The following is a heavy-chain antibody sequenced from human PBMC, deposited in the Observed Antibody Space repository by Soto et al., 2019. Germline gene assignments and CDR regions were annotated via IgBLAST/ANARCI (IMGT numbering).Heavy chain of an antibody. V-gene: IGHV1-8*01. CDR3: ARVPGYSYGNNWFDP. D-gene: IGHD5-18*01. CDR2: MNPNSGNT. Sequence: GASVKVSCKASGYTFTSYDINWVRQATGQGLEWMGWMNPNSGNTGYAQKFQGRVTMTRNTSISTAYMELSSLRSEDTAVYYCARVPGYSYGNNWFDPWGQGTLVTVSS. CDR1: GYTFTSYD. J-gene: IGHJ5*02.